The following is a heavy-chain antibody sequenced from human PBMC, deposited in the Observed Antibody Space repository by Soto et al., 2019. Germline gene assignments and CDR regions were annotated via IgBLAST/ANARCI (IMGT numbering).Heavy chain of an antibody. V-gene: IGHV3-23*01. J-gene: IGHJ5*02. Sequence: GGSLRLSCAASGFTFSSYAMSWVRQAPGKGLEWVSAISCSGGSTYYADSVKGRFTISRDNSKNTLYLQMNSLRAEDTAVYYCAKDRYYYGSGSRNWFDPWGQGTLVTVSS. CDR3: AKDRYYYGSGSRNWFDP. CDR1: GFTFSSYA. CDR2: ISCSGGST. D-gene: IGHD3-10*01.